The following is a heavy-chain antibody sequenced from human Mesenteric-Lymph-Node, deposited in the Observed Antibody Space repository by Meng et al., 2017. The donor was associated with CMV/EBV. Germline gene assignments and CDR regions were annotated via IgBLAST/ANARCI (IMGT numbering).Heavy chain of an antibody. CDR2: INSDGSST. CDR1: GFSVSSYW. V-gene: IGHV3-74*01. J-gene: IGHJ5*02. D-gene: IGHD3-10*01. Sequence: GGSLRLSCAASGFSVSSYWMHWVRQAPGKGLVWVSRINSDGSSTTYADPVKGRFTFSRDNAKNTLYLQMNSLRAGDTAVYYCAREVRSASGSSNWFDPWGQGTLVTVSS. CDR3: AREVRSASGSSNWFDP.